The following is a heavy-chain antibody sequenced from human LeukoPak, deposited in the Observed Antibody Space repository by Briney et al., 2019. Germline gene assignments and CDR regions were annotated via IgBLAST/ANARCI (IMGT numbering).Heavy chain of an antibody. CDR3: ARAVAAGRRFDY. CDR2: IIPILGIA. CDR1: GGTFSSYA. J-gene: IGHJ4*02. D-gene: IGHD6-13*01. Sequence: SVKVSCKASGGTFSSYAISWVRQAPGQGLEWMGRIIPILGIANYAQKFQGRVTMTRDTSTSTLYMDLSSLESDDTAMYFCARAVAAGRRFDYWGQGTLAIVSS. V-gene: IGHV1-69*04.